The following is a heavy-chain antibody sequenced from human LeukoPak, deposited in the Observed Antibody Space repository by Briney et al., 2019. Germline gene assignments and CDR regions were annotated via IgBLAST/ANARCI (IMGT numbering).Heavy chain of an antibody. D-gene: IGHD3-22*01. J-gene: IGHJ4*02. CDR2: VGASGGA. Sequence: PGGSLRLSCSASGFIFSTYAMNWFRQAPGKGLEWVSGVGASGGAYYADSVKGRFTISRDNSKNTLYLQMNSLRAEDTAVYYCAKIRVVPSDYFDYWGQGTLVTVSS. V-gene: IGHV3-23*01. CDR1: GFIFSTYA. CDR3: AKIRVVPSDYFDY.